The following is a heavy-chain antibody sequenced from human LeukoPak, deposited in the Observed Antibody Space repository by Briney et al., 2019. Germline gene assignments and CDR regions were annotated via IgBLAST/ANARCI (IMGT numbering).Heavy chain of an antibody. J-gene: IGHJ4*02. CDR1: GYTFTSYG. CDR3: ASTGLGELSLPDY. V-gene: IGHV1-18*01. CDR2: ISAYNGNT. D-gene: IGHD3-16*02. Sequence: ASVKVSCKASGYTFTSYGISWVRQAPGQGLEWMGWISAYNGNTNYAQKLQGRVTMTTDTSTSTACMELRSLRSDDTAVYYCASTGLGELSLPDYWGQGTLVTVSS.